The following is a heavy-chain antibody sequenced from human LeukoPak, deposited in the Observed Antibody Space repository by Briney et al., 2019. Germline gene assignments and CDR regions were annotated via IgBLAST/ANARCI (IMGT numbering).Heavy chain of an antibody. J-gene: IGHJ4*02. D-gene: IGHD4-17*01. CDR1: GGTFSSYA. V-gene: IGHV1-69*13. CDR2: IIPIFGTA. Sequence: ASVTVSCTASGGTFSSYAISWVRQAPGQGLEWMGGIIPIFGTANYAQKFQGRVTITADESTSTAYMELSSLGSEDTAVYYCARELSDYGDYGYFDYWGQGTLVTVSS. CDR3: ARELSDYGDYGYFDY.